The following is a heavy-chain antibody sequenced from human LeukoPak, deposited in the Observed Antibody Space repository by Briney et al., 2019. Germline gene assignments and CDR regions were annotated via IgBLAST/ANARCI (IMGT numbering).Heavy chain of an antibody. CDR2: IYTSGST. CDR3: ARSPDTAMVTRFDY. D-gene: IGHD5-18*01. J-gene: IGHJ4*02. CDR1: GGSISSYY. V-gene: IGHV4-4*07. Sequence: SETLSLTCTVSGGSISSYYWSWIRQPAGKGLEWIGRIYTSGSTNYNPSLKSRVTMSVDTSKNQFSLKLSSVTAADTAVYYCARSPDTAMVTRFDYWGQGTLVTVSS.